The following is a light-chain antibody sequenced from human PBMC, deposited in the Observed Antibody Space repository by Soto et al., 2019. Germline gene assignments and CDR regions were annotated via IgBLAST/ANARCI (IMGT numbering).Light chain of an antibody. CDR3: QTYNSARVT. V-gene: IGKV1-27*01. CDR1: QGISNS. CDR2: AAS. Sequence: DIQMTQSPSSLSASVGDRVTITCRASQGISNSLAWYQQNAGKSPKLLIYAASNLQSGVPSRFSGSGSETDFRLTISSLQPEDVATYYCQTYNSARVTFGGGTKVEIK. J-gene: IGKJ4*01.